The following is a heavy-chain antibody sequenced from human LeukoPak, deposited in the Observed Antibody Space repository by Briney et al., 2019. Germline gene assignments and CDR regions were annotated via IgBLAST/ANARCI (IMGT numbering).Heavy chain of an antibody. D-gene: IGHD1-26*01. Sequence: SVKVSCKASGGTFSSYAISWVRQAPGQGLEWMGRIIPILGIANYAQKFQGRVTITADKSMSTAYMGLSSLRSEDTAVYYCARDFSVLRTATTDHWGQGTLVTVSS. V-gene: IGHV1-69*04. CDR2: IIPILGIA. J-gene: IGHJ4*02. CDR3: ARDFSVLRTATTDH. CDR1: GGTFSSYA.